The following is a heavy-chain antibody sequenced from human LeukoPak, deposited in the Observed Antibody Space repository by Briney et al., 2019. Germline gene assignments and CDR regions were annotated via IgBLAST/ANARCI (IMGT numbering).Heavy chain of an antibody. Sequence: ASVKVSCKASGYIFSGYYMHWLRQAPGQGLEWMGWINPNSGGADYAQKFQGRVTMTRDTSISTAYMALSRLRSDDTAVYYCARVARCTSCFDVDYWGQGTLVTVSS. CDR3: ARVARCTSCFDVDY. D-gene: IGHD2-2*01. V-gene: IGHV1-2*02. J-gene: IGHJ4*02. CDR1: GYIFSGYY. CDR2: INPNSGGA.